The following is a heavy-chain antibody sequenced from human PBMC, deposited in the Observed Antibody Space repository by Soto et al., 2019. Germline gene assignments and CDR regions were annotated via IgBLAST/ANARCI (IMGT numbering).Heavy chain of an antibody. D-gene: IGHD2-15*01. CDR3: ARATVAATGFDY. V-gene: IGHV4-4*02. Sequence: QVQLQESGPGLVKPSGTLSLTCAVSGGSISSSNWWSWVRQPPGKGLEWIGEIYHSGSTNYNPSLQGRVPLSVDKSQNQFPLKARSVTAADTAVYYCARATVAATGFDYWGQGTLVTVSS. J-gene: IGHJ4*02. CDR2: IYHSGST. CDR1: GGSISSSNW.